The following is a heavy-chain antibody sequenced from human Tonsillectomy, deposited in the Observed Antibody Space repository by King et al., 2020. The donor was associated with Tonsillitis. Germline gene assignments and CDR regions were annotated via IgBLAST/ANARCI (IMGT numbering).Heavy chain of an antibody. D-gene: IGHD3-3*01. CDR1: GFTFSSYA. J-gene: IGHJ6*02. CDR3: AKDRDFWSPHGMDV. Sequence: VQLVESGGGLIQPGGSLRLSCAASGFTFSSYAISWVRQAPGKGLEWVSGISGSGGSTYYADSVKGRFAISRDNSKNTLYLQMNSLRVEDTAVYYCAKDRDFWSPHGMDVWGQGTTVTVSS. V-gene: IGHV3-23*04. CDR2: ISGSGGST.